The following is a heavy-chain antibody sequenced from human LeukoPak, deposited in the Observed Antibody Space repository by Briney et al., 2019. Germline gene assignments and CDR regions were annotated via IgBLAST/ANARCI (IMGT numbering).Heavy chain of an antibody. D-gene: IGHD2-21*02. J-gene: IGHJ3*02. V-gene: IGHV1-69*01. CDR2: IIPIFGTA. CDR3: ARDCGGDCYSSGAFDI. CDR1: GGTFSSYA. Sequence: SVKVSCKASGGTFSSYAISWVRQAPGQGLEWMGGIIPIFGTANYAQKFQGRVTITAVESTSTAYMELSSLRSEDTAVYYCARDCGGDCYSSGAFDIWGQGTMVTVSS.